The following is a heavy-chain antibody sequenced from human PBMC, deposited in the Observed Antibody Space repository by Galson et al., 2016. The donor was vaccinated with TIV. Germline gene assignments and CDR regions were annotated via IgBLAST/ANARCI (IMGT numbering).Heavy chain of an antibody. J-gene: IGHJ4*02. V-gene: IGHV4-59*12. Sequence: LSLTCTVSGGSTSSYYWTWIRQPPGKGLEWIGYIYHTGNTIYNPSLKSRVAISLDTSKNQFSLKLSSVTAADTALYYCAREGSADYDWGRAHFDYWGQGTLVTVSS. CDR2: IYHTGNT. CDR1: GGSTSSYY. D-gene: IGHD3-16*01. CDR3: AREGSADYDWGRAHFDY.